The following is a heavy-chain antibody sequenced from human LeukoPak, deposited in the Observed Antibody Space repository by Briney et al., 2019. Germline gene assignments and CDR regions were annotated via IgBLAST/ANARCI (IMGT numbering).Heavy chain of an antibody. CDR1: GFTFSSYW. CDR3: ARVGATYCYYYTDV. CDR2: IKQDGSEK. V-gene: IGHV3-7*01. D-gene: IGHD1-26*01. J-gene: IGHJ6*03. Sequence: GGSLRLSCAASGFTFSSYWMSWVRQAPGKGLEWVANIKQDGSEKYYVDSVKGRFTISRDNAKNSLYLQMNSLRAEDTAVYYCARVGATYCYYYTDVWGKGTTVTVSS.